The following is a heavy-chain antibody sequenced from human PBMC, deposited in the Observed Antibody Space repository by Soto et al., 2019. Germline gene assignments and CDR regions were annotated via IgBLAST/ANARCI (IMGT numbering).Heavy chain of an antibody. J-gene: IGHJ3*01. CDR3: ATAVGFCSGGTCRDAFDV. V-gene: IGHV4-39*01. CDR2: IYYYSGST. D-gene: IGHD2-15*01. Sequence: QLQLQESGPGLVKPSETLSLTCTVSGASISSSDNYWGWIRQPPGKGLEWIASIYYYSGSTYYNPSLKSRVTISVDTSKNQFSLKLTSETAADTAVYHCATAVGFCSGGTCRDAFDVWGQGTMVTVSS. CDR1: GASISSSDNY.